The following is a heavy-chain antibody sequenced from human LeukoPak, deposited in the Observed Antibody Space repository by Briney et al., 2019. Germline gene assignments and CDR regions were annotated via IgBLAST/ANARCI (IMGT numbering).Heavy chain of an antibody. Sequence: SETLSLTCTVSGGSISSSSYYWSWVRQPPGKGLEWIGEINHSGSTNYNPSLKSRVTISVDTSKNQFSLKLSSVTAADTAVYYCARGLSSSWTVDYWGQGTLVTVSS. J-gene: IGHJ4*02. CDR1: GGSISSSSYY. CDR3: ARGLSSSWTVDY. V-gene: IGHV4-39*07. CDR2: INHSGST. D-gene: IGHD6-13*01.